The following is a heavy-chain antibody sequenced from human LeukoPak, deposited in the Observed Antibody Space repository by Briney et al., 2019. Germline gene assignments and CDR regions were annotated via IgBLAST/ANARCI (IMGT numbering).Heavy chain of an antibody. J-gene: IGHJ4*02. CDR3: ARGSDYDFWSGYNY. D-gene: IGHD3-3*01. Sequence: GASVKVSCKASGYTFTSYDINWVRQATGQGHEWMGWMNPNSGNTGYAQKFQGRVTITRNTSISTAYMELSSLRSEDTAVYYCARGSDYDFWSGYNYWGQGTLVTVSS. CDR2: MNPNSGNT. CDR1: GYTFTSYD. V-gene: IGHV1-8*03.